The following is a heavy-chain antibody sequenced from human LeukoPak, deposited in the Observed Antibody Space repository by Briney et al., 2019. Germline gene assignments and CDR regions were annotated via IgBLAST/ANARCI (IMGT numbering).Heavy chain of an antibody. D-gene: IGHD3-10*01. V-gene: IGHV4-34*01. CDR3: ARLLLWFGDYYFDY. Sequence: PSETLSLTCTVSGGSISSYYWSWIRQPPGKGLEWIGEINHSGSTNYNPSLKSRVTISVDTSKNQFSLKLSSVTAADTAVYYCARLLLWFGDYYFDYWGQGTLVTVSS. J-gene: IGHJ4*02. CDR2: INHSGST. CDR1: GGSISSYY.